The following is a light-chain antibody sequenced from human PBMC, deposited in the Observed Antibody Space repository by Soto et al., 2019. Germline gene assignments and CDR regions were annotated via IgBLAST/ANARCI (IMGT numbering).Light chain of an antibody. Sequence: QSVLTQPPSVSAAPGQKVTISCSGSSSNLGNNYVSWYQRLPGTAPKLLIYDNNERPSGIPDRFSGSKSGTSATLGITGLQTGDEADYYCGTWDTSLSAVVFGGGTKVTVL. J-gene: IGLJ2*01. CDR1: SSNLGNNY. V-gene: IGLV1-51*01. CDR2: DNN. CDR3: GTWDTSLSAVV.